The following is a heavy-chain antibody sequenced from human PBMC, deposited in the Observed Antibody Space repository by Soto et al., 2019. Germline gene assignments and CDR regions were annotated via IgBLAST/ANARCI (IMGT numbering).Heavy chain of an antibody. D-gene: IGHD3-9*01. CDR2: ISGSGGST. J-gene: IGHJ4*02. CDR1: GFTFSSYA. Sequence: PGGSLRLSCAASGFTFSSYAMSWVRQAPGKGLEWVSAISGSGGSTYYADSVKGRFTISRDNSKNTLYLQMNSLRAEDTAVYYCAKPPIGYYDILTGYSHFDYWGQGTLVTVSS. V-gene: IGHV3-23*01. CDR3: AKPPIGYYDILTGYSHFDY.